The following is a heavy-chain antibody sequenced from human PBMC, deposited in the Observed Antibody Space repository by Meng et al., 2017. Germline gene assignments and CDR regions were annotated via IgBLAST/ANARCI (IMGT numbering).Heavy chain of an antibody. V-gene: IGHV4-59*01. D-gene: IGHD3-10*01. Sequence: SETLSLTCTVSGGSTSSNYWNWIRQPPGKGLEWIGYIYHSGNTSYNPSLKSRVTISVDTSKNQFSLKLSSVTAADTATYYCAREGVRGSGSYWDYWGQGTLVTVSS. CDR3: AREGVRGSGSYWDY. CDR2: IYHSGNT. CDR1: GGSTSSNY. J-gene: IGHJ4*02.